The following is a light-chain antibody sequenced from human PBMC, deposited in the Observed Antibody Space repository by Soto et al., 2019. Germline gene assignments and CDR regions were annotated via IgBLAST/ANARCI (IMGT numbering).Light chain of an antibody. J-gene: IGLJ1*01. CDR2: EGN. CDR1: SSDVGSYNL. CDR3: CSYAGTNTFV. Sequence: QSALTQPASVPGSPGQSITISCTGTSSDVGSYNLVSWYQQHPGKAPKLMIYEGNKRPSGVSNRFSGSKSANTASLTISGLQTEDEADYYCCSYAGTNTFVFGTGTKLTVL. V-gene: IGLV2-23*01.